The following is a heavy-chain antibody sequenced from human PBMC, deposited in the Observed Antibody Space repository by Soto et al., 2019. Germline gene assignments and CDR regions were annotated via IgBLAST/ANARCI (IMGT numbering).Heavy chain of an antibody. V-gene: IGHV5-51*01. CDR1: GFTFTNYW. CDR2: IYPGDSKT. Sequence: PGESLKISCKGSGFTFTNYWIAWVRQMPGKGLEWMGIIYPGDSKTRYSPSFQGQVTISADKSISTAFLHWSSLKASDTAMYYCARHPNYYDSSGYYYSDSWGQGTQVTV. D-gene: IGHD3-22*01. J-gene: IGHJ4*02. CDR3: ARHPNYYDSSGYYYSDS.